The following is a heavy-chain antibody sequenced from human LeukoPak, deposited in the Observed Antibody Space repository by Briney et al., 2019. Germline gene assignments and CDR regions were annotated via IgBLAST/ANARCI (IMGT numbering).Heavy chain of an antibody. CDR1: GGSISSGSYY. J-gene: IGHJ4*02. CDR3: ARVSRDYYGSGSYYTAFDY. D-gene: IGHD3-10*01. CDR2: IYTGGST. Sequence: SQTLSLTCTVSGGSISSGSYYWSWIRQPAGKGLEWIGRIYTGGSTNYNPSLKSRVTISVDTSKNQFSLKLSSVTAADTAVYYCARVSRDYYGSGSYYTAFDYWGQGTLVTVSS. V-gene: IGHV4-61*02.